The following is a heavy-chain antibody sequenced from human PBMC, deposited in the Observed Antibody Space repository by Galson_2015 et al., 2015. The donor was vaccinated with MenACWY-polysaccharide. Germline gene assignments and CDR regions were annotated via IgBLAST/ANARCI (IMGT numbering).Heavy chain of an antibody. J-gene: IGHJ3*02. D-gene: IGHD6-13*01. CDR3: ARDRGYLAFDI. CDR1: GFTFSSYW. Sequence: SLRLSCAASGFTFSSYWMSWVRQAPGKGLEWVANIKEDGSDRYYVDSVKGRFTISRDNAKNSLYLQMNSLRAEDTAAYFCARDRGYLAFDIWGQGTMVTVSS. V-gene: IGHV3-7*01. CDR2: IKEDGSDR.